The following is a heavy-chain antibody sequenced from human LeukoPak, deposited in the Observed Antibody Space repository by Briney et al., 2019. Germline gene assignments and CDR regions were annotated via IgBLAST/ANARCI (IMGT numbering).Heavy chain of an antibody. CDR1: GIHFWCLW. Sequence: GSPGLFCSGSGIHFWCLWMNSVRQAPGKGLEWVGKLKEDGSQRSYVDSVKGRFTISRDNAKNSLYLQMNSLRAEDTAIYRCARLHDYGDLRVWFDPWGQGTLVTVSS. V-gene: IGHV3-7*01. CDR3: ARLHDYGDLRVWFDP. J-gene: IGHJ5*02. D-gene: IGHD4-17*01. CDR2: LKEDGSQR.